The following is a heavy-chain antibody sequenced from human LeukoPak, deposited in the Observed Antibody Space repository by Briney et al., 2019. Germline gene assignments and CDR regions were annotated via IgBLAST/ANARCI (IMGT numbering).Heavy chain of an antibody. J-gene: IGHJ4*02. D-gene: IGHD6-19*01. CDR2: IYSGGAI. CDR1: GFLVSTNY. CDR3: ARGHSSGNPDPFDY. Sequence: GGSLRLSCAASGFLVSTNYMSWVRQAPGKGLEGGSVIYSGGAIHYADCVKGRFTISRDNSKNTLYLQMNSLRADDTAMYFCARGHSSGNPDPFDYWGQGTLVIVSS. V-gene: IGHV3-53*01.